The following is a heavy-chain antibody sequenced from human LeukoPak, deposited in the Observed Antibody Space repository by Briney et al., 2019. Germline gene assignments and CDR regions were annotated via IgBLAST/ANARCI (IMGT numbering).Heavy chain of an antibody. V-gene: IGHV1-2*02. CDR3: ARDSDIVVVPAAPDYYYYYMDV. Sequence: ASVKVSCEASGYTSTGYYMHWLRQAPGQGLEWMGWINPNNGGTNYAQKSQGRVTMTRDTSISTAYMELSRLRSDDTAVYYCARDSDIVVVPAAPDYYYYYMDVWGKGTTVTVSS. CDR2: INPNNGGT. D-gene: IGHD2-2*01. CDR1: GYTSTGYY. J-gene: IGHJ6*03.